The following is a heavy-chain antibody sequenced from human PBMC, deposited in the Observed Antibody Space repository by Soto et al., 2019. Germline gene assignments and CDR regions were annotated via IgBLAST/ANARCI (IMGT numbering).Heavy chain of an antibody. V-gene: IGHV1-18*01. CDR1: GYRFTSYG. J-gene: IGHJ5*02. D-gene: IGHD4-17*01. Sequence: QVQLVQSGAEVKKPGASVKVSCKASGYRFTSYGITWVRQAPGQGLEWMGWISVYNGNTIYAQHLQDRVTMTTDTSTSTAYMVLRSLRSDDTAVYFCARNAIGDPNWFDPWGQGTLVTVSS. CDR3: ARNAIGDPNWFDP. CDR2: ISVYNGNT.